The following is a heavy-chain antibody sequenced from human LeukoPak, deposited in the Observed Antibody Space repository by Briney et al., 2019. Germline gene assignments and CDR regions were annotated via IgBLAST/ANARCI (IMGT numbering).Heavy chain of an antibody. Sequence: SETLSLTCTVSGGSISNYYWTWIRQPAGKGLEWIGRIYTSGSTKYNPSLKSRVTISLDKSKNQFSLRLSSVTAADTAVYFCAKIGYSSGWFEVDSWGQGTLVTVSS. J-gene: IGHJ4*02. CDR1: GGSISNYY. CDR3: AKIGYSSGWFEVDS. V-gene: IGHV4-4*07. D-gene: IGHD6-19*01. CDR2: IYTSGST.